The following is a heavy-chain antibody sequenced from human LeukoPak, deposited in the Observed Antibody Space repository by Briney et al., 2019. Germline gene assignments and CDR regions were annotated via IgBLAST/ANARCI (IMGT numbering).Heavy chain of an antibody. CDR2: ISYDRSNK. J-gene: IGHJ3*02. D-gene: IGHD6-13*01. V-gene: IGHV3-30*18. CDR1: GFTFSSYG. Sequence: GGSLRLSCAASGFTFSSYGMHWVRQAPGKGLEWVAVISYDRSNKYYADSVKGRFTISRDNSKNTLYLQMNSLRAEDTAVYYCAKAIAAAGTHDAFDIWGQGTMVTVSS. CDR3: AKAIAAAGTHDAFDI.